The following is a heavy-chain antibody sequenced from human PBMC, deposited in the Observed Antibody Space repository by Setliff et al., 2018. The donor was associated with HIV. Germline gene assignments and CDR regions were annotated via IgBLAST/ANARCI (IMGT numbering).Heavy chain of an antibody. CDR3: ARVRSYGSAYDAFDV. CDR1: GGSIGGYY. J-gene: IGHJ3*01. V-gene: IGHV4-4*08. Sequence: SETLSLTCTVSGGSIGGYYWSWIRQPPGTGLEWLGCIYSGGSTNYHPSLESRVTISLDTSKNQFSLRLTSVTAADPAVYYCARVRSYGSAYDAFDVWGPGTMVTVSS. CDR2: IYSGGST. D-gene: IGHD3-10*01.